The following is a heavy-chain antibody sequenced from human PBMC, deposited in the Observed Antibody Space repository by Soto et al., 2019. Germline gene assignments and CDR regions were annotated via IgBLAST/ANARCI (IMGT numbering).Heavy chain of an antibody. CDR1: GYTLTELS. V-gene: IGHV1-24*01. Sequence: ASVKVSCKVSGYTLTELSMHWVRQAPGKGLEWMGGFDPEDGETIYAQKFQGRATMTEDTSTDTAYMELSSLRSEDTAVYYCATVGYSYGLFFDYWGQGTLVTVSS. CDR2: FDPEDGET. J-gene: IGHJ4*02. D-gene: IGHD5-18*01. CDR3: ATVGYSYGLFFDY.